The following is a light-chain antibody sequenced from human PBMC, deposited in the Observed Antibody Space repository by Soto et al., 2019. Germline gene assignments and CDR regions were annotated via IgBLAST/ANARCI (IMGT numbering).Light chain of an antibody. J-gene: IGKJ1*01. CDR1: QGIRND. V-gene: IGKV1-6*01. Sequence: AIQMTQSPSSLSASVGDRVTITCRASQGIRNDLGWYQQKPGRAPKLLIYGASSLQSGVPSRFSGSGSGTDFTLTISSLQPEDFATYYCLQDYNYPRTFGQGTKVEIK. CDR3: LQDYNYPRT. CDR2: GAS.